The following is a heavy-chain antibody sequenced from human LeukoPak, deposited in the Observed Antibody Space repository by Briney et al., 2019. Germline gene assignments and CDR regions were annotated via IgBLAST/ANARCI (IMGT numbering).Heavy chain of an antibody. D-gene: IGHD3-22*01. V-gene: IGHV3-72*01. CDR2: SRNKPNYYTT. CDR3: TRPSYDSSVSGVVY. CDR1: GFTFSDHY. J-gene: IGHJ4*02. Sequence: GGSLRLSCAASGFTFSDHYMDWVRQAPGRGLEWVGRSRNKPNYYTTEYAASVKGRFTIPRDDSKNSLYLQLNSLKAEDTAVYYCTRPSYDSSVSGVVYWGQGTLVTVSS.